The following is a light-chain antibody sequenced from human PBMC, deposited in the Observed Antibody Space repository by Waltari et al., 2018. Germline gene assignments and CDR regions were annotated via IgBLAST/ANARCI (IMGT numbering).Light chain of an antibody. CDR2: GAS. V-gene: IGKV3-15*01. Sequence: ETVMTQSPATLSVSQGERATFSCRASQSVSSNLAWYQQKPGQAPRLLIYGASTRATGIPVRFSGSGSGTEFTLTISSLQSEDSAVYYCQQYNNWPTFGQGTKVEIK. J-gene: IGKJ1*01. CDR1: QSVSSN. CDR3: QQYNNWPT.